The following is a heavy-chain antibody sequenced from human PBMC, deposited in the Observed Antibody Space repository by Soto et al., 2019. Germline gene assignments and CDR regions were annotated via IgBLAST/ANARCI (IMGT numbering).Heavy chain of an antibody. V-gene: IGHV3-30*03. CDR1: GFTFSSYG. Sequence: QVQLVESGGGVVQPGRSLRLSCAASGFTFSSYGMHWVRQAPGKGLEWVAVISYDGSNKYYADSVKGRFTISRDNSKNTLVLQMNSLRAEDTAVYYCAIQRQGSSFDCWGQGTLVTVSS. J-gene: IGHJ4*02. CDR2: ISYDGSNK. D-gene: IGHD2-2*01. CDR3: AIQRQGSSFDC.